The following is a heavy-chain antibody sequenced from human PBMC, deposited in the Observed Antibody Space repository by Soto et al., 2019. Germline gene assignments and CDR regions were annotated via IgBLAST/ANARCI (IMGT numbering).Heavy chain of an antibody. J-gene: IGHJ6*02. CDR2: IYSGGST. Sequence: PGGSLRLSCAASGFTVSINYMSWVRQAPGKGLEWVSVIYSGGSTYYADSVKGRFTISRDNSKNTLYLQMNSLRVEDTAVYYCARYWWDLPSVVYYNYGMDVWGQGTTVTVSS. CDR3: ARYWWDLPSVVYYNYGMDV. CDR1: GFTVSINY. D-gene: IGHD1-26*01. V-gene: IGHV3-66*01.